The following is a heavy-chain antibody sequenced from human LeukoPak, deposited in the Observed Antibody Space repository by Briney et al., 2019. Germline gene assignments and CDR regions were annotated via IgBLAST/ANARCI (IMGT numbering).Heavy chain of an antibody. V-gene: IGHV3-48*01. CDR3: ARLIGASGKSF. D-gene: IGHD6-13*01. Sequence: GGSLRLSCAASGFTFSSYSMNWVRQAPGKGLEWVSYISSSSSTIYYADSVKGRFTISRDNSKNILYLQMNSLRAEDTAMYYCARLIGASGKSFWGQGTLVTVSS. J-gene: IGHJ4*02. CDR1: GFTFSSYS. CDR2: ISSSSSTI.